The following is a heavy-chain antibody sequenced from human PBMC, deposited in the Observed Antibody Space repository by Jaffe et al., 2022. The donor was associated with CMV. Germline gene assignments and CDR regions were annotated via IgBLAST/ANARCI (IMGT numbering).Heavy chain of an antibody. CDR3: ARERGYSYDS. J-gene: IGHJ4*02. CDR1: GFTFSSYE. V-gene: IGHV3-48*03. CDR2: ISSSGSTI. Sequence: EVQMVESGGGLVQPGGSLRLSCAASGFTFSSYEMNWVRQAPGKRLEWVSYISSSGSTIYYADSMKGRFTISRDNAKNSLYLQMNSLRAEDTAVYYCARERGYSYDSWGQGTLVTVSS. D-gene: IGHD5-18*01.